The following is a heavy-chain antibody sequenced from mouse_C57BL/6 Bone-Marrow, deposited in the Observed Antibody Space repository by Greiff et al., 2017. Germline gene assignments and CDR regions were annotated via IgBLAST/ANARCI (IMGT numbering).Heavy chain of an antibody. J-gene: IGHJ4*01. V-gene: IGHV1-9*01. CDR2: ILPGSGST. Sequence: VKLQQSGAELMKPGASVKLSCKATGYTFTGYWIEWVKQRPGHGLEWIGEILPGSGSTNYNEKFKGKATFTADTSSNTAYMQLSSLTTEDSAIYYCASLSYYSNPDYYAMDYWGQGTSVTVSS. D-gene: IGHD2-5*01. CDR3: ASLSYYSNPDYYAMDY. CDR1: GYTFTGYW.